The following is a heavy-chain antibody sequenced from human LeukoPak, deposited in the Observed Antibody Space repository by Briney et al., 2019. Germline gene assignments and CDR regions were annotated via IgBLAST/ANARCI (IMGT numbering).Heavy chain of an antibody. V-gene: IGHV4-39*07. CDR3: ASGYYYRGDY. CDR1: GGSIRSTSYY. CDR2: IYYSGST. D-gene: IGHD3-22*01. Sequence: SETLSLTCTVSGGSIRSTSYYWGWIRQPPGKGLEWIGSIYYSGSTYYNPSLKSRVTISVDTSKNQFSLKLSSVTAADTAVYYCASGYYYRGDYWGQGTLVTVSS. J-gene: IGHJ4*02.